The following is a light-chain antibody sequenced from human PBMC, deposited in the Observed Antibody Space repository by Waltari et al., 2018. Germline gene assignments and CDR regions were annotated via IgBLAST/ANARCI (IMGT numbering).Light chain of an antibody. J-gene: IGKJ4*01. CDR1: QSVTSSF. V-gene: IGKV3-20*01. CDR3: HQYGSFPAT. CDR2: AVS. Sequence: EIVLTQSPGTLSLSPGERVTLSCRASQSVTSSFLVWYQQKPGQAPRLLIYAVSTRATGIPDRFSGSGSATDFPPTISRLEPEDFALYYCHQYGSFPATFGGGTKVEIK.